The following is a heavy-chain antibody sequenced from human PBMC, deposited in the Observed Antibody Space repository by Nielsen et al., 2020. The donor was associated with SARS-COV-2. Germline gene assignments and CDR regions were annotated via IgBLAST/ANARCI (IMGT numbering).Heavy chain of an antibody. D-gene: IGHD6-6*01. Sequence: VSCMFSVYTLTQLSMHWVRQAPGKGLEWMGGFDPEDGETIYAQKFQGRVTMTEDTSTDTAYMELSSLRSEDTAVYYCATDDPTASNPEFDYWGQGTLVTVSS. CDR3: ATDDPTASNPEFDY. J-gene: IGHJ4*02. CDR2: FDPEDGET. V-gene: IGHV1-24*01. CDR1: VYTLTQLS.